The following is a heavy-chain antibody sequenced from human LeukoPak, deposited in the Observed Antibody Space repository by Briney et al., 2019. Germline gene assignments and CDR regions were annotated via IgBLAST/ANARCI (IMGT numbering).Heavy chain of an antibody. D-gene: IGHD3-22*01. CDR3: AKRGVVIRVILVGFHKEAYYFDS. CDR2: ISGSGGGT. V-gene: IGHV3-23*01. J-gene: IGHJ4*02. CDR1: GITLSNYA. Sequence: GGSLRLSCAVSGITLSNYAMSWVRQAPGKGLEWVAGISGSGGGTHYADSVKGRFTISRDNPKNTLYLQMNNLRAGDTAVYFCAKRGVVIRVILVGFHKEAYYFDSWGQGSPGHRLL.